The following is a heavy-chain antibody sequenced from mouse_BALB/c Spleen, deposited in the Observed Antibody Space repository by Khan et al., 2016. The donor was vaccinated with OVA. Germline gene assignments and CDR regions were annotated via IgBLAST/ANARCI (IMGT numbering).Heavy chain of an antibody. J-gene: IGHJ2*03. CDR1: GFSLTSYG. Sequence: HVPLTLSGPGLVAPSQSLSITCTVSGFSLTSYGVHWVRQPPGKGLEWLGVIWAGGSTNYYSALKYRLRKSKDNKKSQVDLKKNSLQTEDTAMYYCGRVEERGGKGKSLT. CDR2: IWAGGST. V-gene: IGHV2-9*02. CDR3: GRVEER.